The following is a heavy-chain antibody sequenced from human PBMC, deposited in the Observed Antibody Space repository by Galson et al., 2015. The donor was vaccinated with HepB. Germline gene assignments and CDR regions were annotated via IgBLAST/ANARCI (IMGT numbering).Heavy chain of an antibody. CDR2: TYYRSKWYN. Sequence: SSNSAAWNWIRQSPSRGLEWLGRTYYRSKWYNDYAVSVKSRITINPDTSKNQFSLQLNSVSPEDTAVYYCARDRSPVGATPFDNWGQGTLVSVSS. CDR1: SSNSAA. J-gene: IGHJ4*02. D-gene: IGHD1-26*01. V-gene: IGHV6-1*01. CDR3: ARDRSPVGATPFDN.